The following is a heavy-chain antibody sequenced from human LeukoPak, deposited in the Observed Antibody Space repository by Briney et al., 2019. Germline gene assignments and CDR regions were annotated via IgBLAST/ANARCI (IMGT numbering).Heavy chain of an antibody. Sequence: GRYLRLSCTASGLTFGDYAMSWVRQAPGKGLEWVSFIRSKAYGGTTEYAASVKGRFIISRDDSKSIAYLQMNSLKTEDTAVYYCSRVRYCSGRSCYFGAFDIWGQGTMVTVSS. J-gene: IGHJ3*02. CDR2: IRSKAYGGTT. V-gene: IGHV3-49*04. D-gene: IGHD2-15*01. CDR3: SRVRYCSGRSCYFGAFDI. CDR1: GLTFGDYA.